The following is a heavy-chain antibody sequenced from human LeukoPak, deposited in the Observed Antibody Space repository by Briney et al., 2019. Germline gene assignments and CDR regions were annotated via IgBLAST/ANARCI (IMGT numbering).Heavy chain of an antibody. Sequence: GGSLRLSCAASGFTFSSYAMSWVRQAPGKGLEWVSAISGSGGGTYYADSVKGRFTISRDNSKNTLYLQMNSLRAEDTAVHYCAKDPPFRWTVSPSDYWGQGTLVTVSS. D-gene: IGHD4-23*01. CDR2: ISGSGGGT. CDR3: AKDPPFRWTVSPSDY. J-gene: IGHJ4*02. CDR1: GFTFSSYA. V-gene: IGHV3-23*01.